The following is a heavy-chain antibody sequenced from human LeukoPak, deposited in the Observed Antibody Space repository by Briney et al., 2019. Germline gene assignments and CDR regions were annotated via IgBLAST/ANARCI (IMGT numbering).Heavy chain of an antibody. D-gene: IGHD3-10*01. CDR2: IWYDGSNK. Sequence: PGGSLRLSCAASGFTFSSYGMHWVRQAPGKGLEWVAVIWYDGSNKYYADSVKGRFTISRDNSKNTLYLQMNSLRAEDTAVYYCARDGEVTVWFGESTGGYVNWFDPWGQGTLVTVSS. CDR1: GFTFSSYG. J-gene: IGHJ5*02. CDR3: ARDGEVTVWFGESTGGYVNWFDP. V-gene: IGHV3-33*01.